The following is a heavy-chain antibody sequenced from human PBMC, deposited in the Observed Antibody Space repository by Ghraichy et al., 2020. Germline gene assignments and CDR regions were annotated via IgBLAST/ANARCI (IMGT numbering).Heavy chain of an antibody. CDR1: GFSFSTSG. J-gene: IGHJ2*01. CDR3: AHIAVTGNWYFNL. D-gene: IGHD6-19*01. CDR2: ISAGGDST. V-gene: IGHV3-23*01. Sequence: GGSLRLSCAASGFSFSTSGMSWVRQSPGKGLEWVSSISAGGDSTYHADSVKGRFTISRDNSKSTLYLQMNSLRAEDTAVYYCAHIAVTGNWYFNLWGRVTLVTVSS.